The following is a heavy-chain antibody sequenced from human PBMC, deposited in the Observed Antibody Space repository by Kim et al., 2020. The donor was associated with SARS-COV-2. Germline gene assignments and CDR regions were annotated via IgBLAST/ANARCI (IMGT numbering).Heavy chain of an antibody. CDR3: ARVMDYGDYPFDY. D-gene: IGHD4-17*01. J-gene: IGHJ4*02. V-gene: IGHV5-10-1*01. Sequence: NYSPSFKGHVTFSGDKSISTAFLQWSSLEASDTAMYYCARVMDYGDYPFDYWGQGTLVTVSS.